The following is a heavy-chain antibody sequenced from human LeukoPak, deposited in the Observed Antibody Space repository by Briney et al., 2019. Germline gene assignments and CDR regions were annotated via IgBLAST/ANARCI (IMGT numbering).Heavy chain of an antibody. V-gene: IGHV3-23*01. J-gene: IGHJ5*02. CDR2: ISGSGGST. CDR1: GFTFSSYA. D-gene: IGHD2-15*01. CDR3: AKRGKYCSGGSCYYLDP. Sequence: GGSLRLSCAASGFTFSSYAMSWVRQAPGKGLEWVSAISGSGGSTYYADSAKGRFTISRDNSKNTLYLQMNSLRAEDTAVYYCAKRGKYCSGGSCYYLDPWGQGTLVTVSS.